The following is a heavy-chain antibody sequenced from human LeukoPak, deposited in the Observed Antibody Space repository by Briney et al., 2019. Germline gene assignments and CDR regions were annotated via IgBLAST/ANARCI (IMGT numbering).Heavy chain of an antibody. D-gene: IGHD3-22*01. CDR2: ISSSSSYI. CDR1: GFTFSSYS. V-gene: IGHV3-21*01. Sequence: GGSLRLSCAGSGFTFSSYSMNWVRQAPGKGLKWVSSISSSSSYIYYAVSVKGRFTISRDNAKNSLYLQMNSLRAEDTAVYYCARVFANYYDSSGYSIPDYWGQGTLVTVSS. CDR3: ARVFANYYDSSGYSIPDY. J-gene: IGHJ4*02.